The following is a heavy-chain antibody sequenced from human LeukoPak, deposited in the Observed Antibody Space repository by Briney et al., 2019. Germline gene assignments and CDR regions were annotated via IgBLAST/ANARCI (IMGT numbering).Heavy chain of an antibody. Sequence: SVKVSCKASGCTFSSYGISWVRQAPGQGLEWMGRIIPIFGIANYAQKFQGRVTITADKSTSTAYMELSSLTSEDTAVYYCARDQNSYGSGSYPDYWGQGTLVTVSS. V-gene: IGHV1-69*04. D-gene: IGHD3-10*01. CDR1: GCTFSSYG. CDR2: IIPIFGIA. J-gene: IGHJ4*02. CDR3: ARDQNSYGSGSYPDY.